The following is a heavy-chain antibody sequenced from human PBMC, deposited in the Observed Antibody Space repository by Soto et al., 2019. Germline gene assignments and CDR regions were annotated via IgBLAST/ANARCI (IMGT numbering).Heavy chain of an antibody. CDR2: ISYDGSNK. J-gene: IGHJ4*02. V-gene: IGHV3-30-3*01. CDR1: GFTFSSYA. CDR3: ARAEWIQLWPNFDY. D-gene: IGHD5-18*01. Sequence: QVQLVESGGGVVQPGRSLRLSCAASGFTFSSYAMHWVRQAPGKGLEWVAVISYDGSNKYYADSVKGRFTISRDNSKNTLYLPMNSLRAEDTAVYYCARAEWIQLWPNFDYWGQGTLVTVSS.